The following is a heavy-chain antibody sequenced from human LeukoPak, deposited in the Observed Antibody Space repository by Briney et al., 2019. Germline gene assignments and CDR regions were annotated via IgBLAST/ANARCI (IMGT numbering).Heavy chain of an antibody. V-gene: IGHV3-30*04. CDR3: AKDIRSGIAAAGTPVFAY. Sequence: GGSLRLSCAASGFTFSSYAMHWVRQAPGKGLEWVAVISYDGSNKYYADSVKGRFTISRDNSKNSLYLQMNSLRAEDTALYYCAKDIRSGIAAAGTPVFAYWGQGTLVTVSS. J-gene: IGHJ4*02. CDR1: GFTFSSYA. CDR2: ISYDGSNK. D-gene: IGHD6-13*01.